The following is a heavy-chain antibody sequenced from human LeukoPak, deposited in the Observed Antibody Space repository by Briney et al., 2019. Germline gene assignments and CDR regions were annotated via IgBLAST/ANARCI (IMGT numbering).Heavy chain of an antibody. Sequence: GGSLTLSCAASGFTFYNYAMSWVRQTPGKGLEWVSGISDNDGSTYYTDSVKGRFTISRDNSKDTVYLQMNNLRAADTAFYFCVRHDSYIPFWGQGSLVTVSS. J-gene: IGHJ1*01. CDR3: VRHDSYIPF. CDR2: ISDNDGST. D-gene: IGHD1-1*01. V-gene: IGHV3-23*01. CDR1: GFTFYNYA.